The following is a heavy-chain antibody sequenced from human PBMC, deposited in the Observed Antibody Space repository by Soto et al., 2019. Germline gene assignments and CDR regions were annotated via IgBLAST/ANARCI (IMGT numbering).Heavy chain of an antibody. Sequence: SETLSLTCGVYGGSFSGYYWSWIRQPPGKGLEWIGEINHSGSTNYNPSLKSRVTISVDTSKNQFSLKLSSVTAADTAVYYCARAPVEDCSGGSCYSQAPMDVWGQGTTVTVSS. CDR3: ARAPVEDCSGGSCYSQAPMDV. CDR1: GGSFSGYY. D-gene: IGHD2-15*01. V-gene: IGHV4-34*01. CDR2: INHSGST. J-gene: IGHJ6*02.